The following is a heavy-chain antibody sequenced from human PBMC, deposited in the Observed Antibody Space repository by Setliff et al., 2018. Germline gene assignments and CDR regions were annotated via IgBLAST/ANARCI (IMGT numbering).Heavy chain of an antibody. Sequence: KTSETLSLTCAVYGGSFSTYFWSWIRQPPGKGMEWIGSVYYSGYTYYNPSLQSRVTISVDMSKNQFSMKLTSVTAADTAVYYCARVDFTMIQGVLGLWGQGTLVTVSS. D-gene: IGHD3-10*01. CDR3: ARVDFTMIQGVLGL. J-gene: IGHJ1*01. V-gene: IGHV4-34*01. CDR1: GGSFSTYF. CDR2: VYYSGYT.